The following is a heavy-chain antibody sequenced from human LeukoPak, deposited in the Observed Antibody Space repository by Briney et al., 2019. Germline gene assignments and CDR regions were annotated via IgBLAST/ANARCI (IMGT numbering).Heavy chain of an antibody. CDR1: GFTFSSYE. CDR2: ISSSGSTT. D-gene: IGHD3-16*01. CDR3: ARDGGNGDYFDY. Sequence: PGGSLRLSCEASGFTFSSYEMNWVRQAPGKGLGWIAYISSSGSTTYYADSLKDRFTISRDNAKDSLFLQMSSLRAEDTAVYYCARDGGNGDYFDYWGQGNLVTVSS. J-gene: IGHJ4*02. V-gene: IGHV3-48*03.